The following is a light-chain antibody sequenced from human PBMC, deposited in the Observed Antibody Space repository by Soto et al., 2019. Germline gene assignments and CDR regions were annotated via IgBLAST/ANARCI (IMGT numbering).Light chain of an antibody. Sequence: DIQMTQSPSTLSGSVGDRVTITFRASQTISSWLAWYQQKPGKAPKLLIYKASTLKSGVPSRFSGSGSGTDFTLTISSLQPEDFATYYCQQSYNNPKTFGQGTKVDIK. CDR3: QQSYNNPKT. V-gene: IGKV1-5*03. CDR1: QTISSW. J-gene: IGKJ1*01. CDR2: KAS.